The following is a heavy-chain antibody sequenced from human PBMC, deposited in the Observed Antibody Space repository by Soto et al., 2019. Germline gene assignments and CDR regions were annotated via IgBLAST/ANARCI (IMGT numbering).Heavy chain of an antibody. CDR2: ISGSGGST. V-gene: IGHV3-23*01. D-gene: IGHD3-10*01. CDR1: GFTFSSYA. Sequence: PGGCLRLSCAASGFTFSSYAMGGVRQATGKGLEWVSAISGSGGSTYYADSVKGRFTISRDNSKNTLYLQMNSLRAEDTAVYYCAKAITSIANYYYYMDVWGKGTTVTVSS. CDR3: AKAITSIANYYYYMDV. J-gene: IGHJ6*03.